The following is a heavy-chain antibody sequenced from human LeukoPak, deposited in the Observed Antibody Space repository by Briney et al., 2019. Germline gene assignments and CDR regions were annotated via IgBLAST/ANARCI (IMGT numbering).Heavy chain of an antibody. Sequence: GASVKVSCKASGYTFTGYYMHWVRQAPGQGLEWMGWINPNSGGTSYAQKFQGRVTMTRDTSISTAYVELSRLRSDDTAVYYCASGISSSRFDYWGQGTLVTVSS. CDR2: INPNSGGT. V-gene: IGHV1-2*02. CDR3: ASGISSSRFDY. J-gene: IGHJ4*02. D-gene: IGHD6-13*01. CDR1: GYTFTGYY.